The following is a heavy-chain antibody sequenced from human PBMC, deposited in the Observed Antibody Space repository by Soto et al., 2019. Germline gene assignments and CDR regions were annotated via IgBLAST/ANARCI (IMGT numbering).Heavy chain of an antibody. CDR1: GYTFTGYY. CDR3: ARDPNPFRCAVVPAPPTCLVRYGMDV. J-gene: IGHJ6*02. V-gene: IGHV1-2*04. CDR2: INPNSGGT. Sequence: ASVKVSCKASGYTFTGYYMHWVRQAPGQGLEWMGWINPNSGGTNYAQKFQGWVTMTRDTSISTAYMELSRLRSDDTAVYYCARDPNPFRCAVVPAPPTCLVRYGMDVWGQGNTVTVSS. D-gene: IGHD2-2*01.